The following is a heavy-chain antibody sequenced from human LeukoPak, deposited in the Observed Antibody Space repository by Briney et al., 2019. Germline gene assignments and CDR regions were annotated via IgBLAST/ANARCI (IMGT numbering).Heavy chain of an antibody. V-gene: IGHV4-39*01. CDR1: GGSISSNNYY. Sequence: SETLSLTCTVSGGSISSNNYYWAWIRQPPGKGLEWIGNIHYSGSTYYNASLNSRITMSIDTSKNRFSLRLSSVTAADTAVFFCARLPERSDLLPSYANSFDWWGQGTLVTISS. D-gene: IGHD3-9*01. CDR3: ARLPERSDLLPSYANSFDW. CDR2: IHYSGST. J-gene: IGHJ4*02.